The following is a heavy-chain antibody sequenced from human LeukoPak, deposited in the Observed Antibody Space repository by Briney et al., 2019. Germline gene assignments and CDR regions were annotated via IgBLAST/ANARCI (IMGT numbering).Heavy chain of an antibody. Sequence: GGSLRLSCAASGFTFSSYWMTWVRQAPGKGLEWVASIKQDGSDKFYVDSVKGRFTISRDNAKNSLYLQMNSLRAEETAVYYCARDPGDYWGQGTLVTVS. CDR1: GFTFSSYW. V-gene: IGHV3-7*01. J-gene: IGHJ4*02. CDR2: IKQDGSDK. CDR3: ARDPGDY. D-gene: IGHD3-10*01.